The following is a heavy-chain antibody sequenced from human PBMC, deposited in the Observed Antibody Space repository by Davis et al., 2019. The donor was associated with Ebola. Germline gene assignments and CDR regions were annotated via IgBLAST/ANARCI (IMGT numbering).Heavy chain of an antibody. V-gene: IGHV4-39*01. CDR2: IHYSGST. Sequence: SETLSLTCTVSGASISRSSYYCGWIRHPRGKGLEWIGTIHYSGSTYYNPSLKSRVTISVDTSKNQFSLKLSSVTAANTAVYYCARHRELYWYFDLWGRGTLVTVSS. J-gene: IGHJ2*01. D-gene: IGHD5-24*01. CDR3: ARHRELYWYFDL. CDR1: GASISRSSYY.